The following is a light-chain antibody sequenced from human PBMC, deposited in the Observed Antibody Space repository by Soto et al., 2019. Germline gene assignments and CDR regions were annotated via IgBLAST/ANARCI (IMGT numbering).Light chain of an antibody. Sequence: EIGLTQSPGTLPLSPGEIATLSCRASQSVSSSYLAWYQQKPGQAPRLLIYGASSRATGIPDRFSGSGSGTDFTLTISRLEPEDFAVYYCQQYGSSPGTVGQGTKVEIK. CDR3: QQYGSSPGT. V-gene: IGKV3-20*01. CDR2: GAS. J-gene: IGKJ1*01. CDR1: QSVSSSY.